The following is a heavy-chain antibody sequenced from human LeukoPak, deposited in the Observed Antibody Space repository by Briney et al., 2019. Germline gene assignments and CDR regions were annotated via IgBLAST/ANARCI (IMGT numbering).Heavy chain of an antibody. CDR2: IYYSGST. J-gene: IGHJ6*02. CDR1: GGSISSGGYY. D-gene: IGHD3-3*01. V-gene: IGHV4-31*03. Sequence: SETLSLTCTVSGGSISSGGYYWSWIRQHPGKGLEWIGYIYYSGSTNYNPSLKSRVTISVDTSKNQFSLKLSSVTAADTAVYYCARGPVLRFLHDYYYYGMDVWGQGTTVTVSS. CDR3: ARGPVLRFLHDYYYYGMDV.